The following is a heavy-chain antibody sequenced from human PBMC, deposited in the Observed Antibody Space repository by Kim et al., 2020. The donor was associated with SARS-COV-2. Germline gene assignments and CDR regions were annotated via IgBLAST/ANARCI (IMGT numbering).Heavy chain of an antibody. CDR2: T. J-gene: IGHJ4*02. Sequence: TRYRPSFQGPVTISADKSISTAYLQWSSLKASDTAMYYCARTTLMGAIDYWGQGTLVTVSS. CDR3: ARTTLMGAIDY. V-gene: IGHV5-51*01. D-gene: IGHD1-26*01.